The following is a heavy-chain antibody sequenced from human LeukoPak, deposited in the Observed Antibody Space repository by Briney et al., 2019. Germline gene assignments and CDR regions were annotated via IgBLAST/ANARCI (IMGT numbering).Heavy chain of an antibody. CDR3: ARVNVPAAMRRYFDY. Sequence: AASVKVSCKASGYTFTGYYMHWVRQAPGQGLEWMGWINPNSGGTNYAQKFQGRVTMTRDTSISTAYMELSRLRSDDTAVYYCARVNVPAAMRRYFDYWGQGTLATVSS. D-gene: IGHD2-2*01. V-gene: IGHV1-2*02. CDR1: GYTFTGYY. J-gene: IGHJ4*02. CDR2: INPNSGGT.